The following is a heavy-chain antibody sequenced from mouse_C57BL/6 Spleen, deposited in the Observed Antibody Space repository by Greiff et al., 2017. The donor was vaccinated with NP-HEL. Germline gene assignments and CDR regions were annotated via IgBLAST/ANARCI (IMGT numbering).Heavy chain of an antibody. J-gene: IGHJ1*03. CDR1: GYTFTSYW. CDR2: IDPSDSYI. V-gene: IGHV1-50*01. CDR3: ARVTTVVATRYFDV. Sequence: VQLQQPGAELVKPGASVKLSCKASGYTFTSYWMQWVKQRPGQGLEWIGEIDPSDSYINYNQTFKGKATLTVDKSSSTAYMQLSILTSEYSAVYYFARVTTVVATRYFDVWGTGTTVTVSS. D-gene: IGHD1-1*01.